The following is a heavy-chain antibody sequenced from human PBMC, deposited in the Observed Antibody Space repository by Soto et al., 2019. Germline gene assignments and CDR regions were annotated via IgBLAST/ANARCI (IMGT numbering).Heavy chain of an antibody. V-gene: IGHV4-30-4*01. CDR1: GGSISSGDYY. J-gene: IGHJ6*02. Sequence: SETLSLTCTVSGGSISSGDYYWSWIRQPPGKGLEWIGYIYYSGSTYYNPSLKSRVTISVDTSKNQFSLKLSSVTAADTAVYYCASGVYYDSSGYYYYYYGMDVWGQGTTVTVSS. D-gene: IGHD3-22*01. CDR3: ASGVYYDSSGYYYYYYGMDV. CDR2: IYYSGST.